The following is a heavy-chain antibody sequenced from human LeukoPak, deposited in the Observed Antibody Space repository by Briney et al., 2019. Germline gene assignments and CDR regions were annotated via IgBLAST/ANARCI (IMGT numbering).Heavy chain of an antibody. D-gene: IGHD3-3*01. Sequence: SESLSLTCILSRGSLSSHFWSWVRPPAGRGGEWVGYIYYSGSTNYNPSLQSRVTISVDTSKNQFSLKLSSVTAADTAVYYCAREMEGNFDYWGQGTLVTVS. CDR1: RGSLSSHF. CDR3: AREMEGNFDY. V-gene: IGHV4-59*11. CDR2: IYYSGST. J-gene: IGHJ4*02.